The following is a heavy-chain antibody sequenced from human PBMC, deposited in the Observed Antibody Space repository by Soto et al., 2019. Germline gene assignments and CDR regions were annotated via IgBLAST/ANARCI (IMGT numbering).Heavy chain of an antibody. CDR3: AKDWTVTPYYFDY. J-gene: IGHJ4*02. CDR2: ISGSGGTT. CDR1: GFTFSSYA. D-gene: IGHD4-17*01. V-gene: IGHV3-23*01. Sequence: GGSLRLSCAASGFTFSSYAMSWVRQAPGKGLEWVSAISGSGGTTYYADSVKGRFTISRDNSGNMVYLQMNSLRAEDTAVYYCAKDWTVTPYYFDYWGQGTLVTVSS.